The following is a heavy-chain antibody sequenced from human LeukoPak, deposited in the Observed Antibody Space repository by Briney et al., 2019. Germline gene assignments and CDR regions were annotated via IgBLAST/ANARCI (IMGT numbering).Heavy chain of an antibody. D-gene: IGHD3-9*01. CDR2: LSKSGNT. Sequence: KPSETLSLTCTVSGGSTSSYYWSWIRLPPGKGLEWIGYLSKSGNTNYSPSLKSRVTIFGDTSKNQFFLKLSSVTAADTAMYYCARARYVNSFYAFDIWGQGTLVTVSS. J-gene: IGHJ3*02. CDR3: ARARYVNSFYAFDI. V-gene: IGHV4-59*01. CDR1: GGSTSSYY.